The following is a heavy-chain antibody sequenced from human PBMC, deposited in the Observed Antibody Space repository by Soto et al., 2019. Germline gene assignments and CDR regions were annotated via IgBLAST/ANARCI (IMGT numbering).Heavy chain of an antibody. V-gene: IGHV1-69*08. Sequence: QVQLVQSGAEVQKPGSSVKVSCKASGGTFSSYTISWVRQAPGQGLEWMGRIIPILGIANYAQKFQGRVTITADKSTSTAYMELSSLRSEDTAVYYCARDEVTMVRGVIITAAYWGQGTLVTVSS. CDR1: GGTFSSYT. J-gene: IGHJ4*02. CDR2: IIPILGIA. D-gene: IGHD3-10*01. CDR3: ARDEVTMVRGVIITAAY.